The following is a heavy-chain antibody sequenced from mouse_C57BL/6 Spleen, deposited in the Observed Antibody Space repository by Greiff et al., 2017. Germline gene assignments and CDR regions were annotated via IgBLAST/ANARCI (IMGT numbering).Heavy chain of an antibody. CDR3: AREDGGSWFAY. D-gene: IGHD1-1*01. V-gene: IGHV1-72*01. J-gene: IGHJ3*01. Sequence: QVQLQQPGAELVKPGASVKLSCTASGYTFTSYWMHWVKQRPGRGLEWIGRIDRNSGGTKYNEKFKSKATLTVDKPSSTAYMQLSSLTSEDAAVYYCAREDGGSWFAYWGQGTLVTVSA. CDR2: IDRNSGGT. CDR1: GYTFTSYW.